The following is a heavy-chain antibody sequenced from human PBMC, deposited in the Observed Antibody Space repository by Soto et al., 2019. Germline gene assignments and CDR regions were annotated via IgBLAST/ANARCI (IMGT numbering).Heavy chain of an antibody. J-gene: IGHJ4*02. V-gene: IGHV3-7*03. Sequence: GGALRLSCVGSGVTLSNHWMSWVRQATGKGLEWVANIKNDGSEKYYLGSVKGRFTISRDSSKSTLYMQVNSLRAEDTAVYYCAKNRSHSSNWAPYYFDYWGQGTLVTVSS. D-gene: IGHD6-13*01. CDR1: GVTLSNHW. CDR2: IKNDGSEK. CDR3: AKNRSHSSNWAPYYFDY.